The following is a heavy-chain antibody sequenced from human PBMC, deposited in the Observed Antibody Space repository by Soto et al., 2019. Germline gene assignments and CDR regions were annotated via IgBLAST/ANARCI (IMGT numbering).Heavy chain of an antibody. CDR1: GGSISSYY. CDR3: ARMGIFVYYFDY. D-gene: IGHD3-3*01. Sequence: SETLSLTCTVSGGSISSYYWSWIRQPPGKGLEWIGYIYYSGSTNYNPSLKSRVTISVDTSKNQFSLKLSSVTAADTALYYGARMGIFVYYFDYWGQGTLVTVSS. V-gene: IGHV4-59*01. J-gene: IGHJ4*01. CDR2: IYYSGST.